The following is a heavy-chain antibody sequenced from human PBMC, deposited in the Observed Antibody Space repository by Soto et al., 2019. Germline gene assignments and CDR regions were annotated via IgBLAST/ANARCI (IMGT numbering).Heavy chain of an antibody. J-gene: IGHJ5*02. CDR2: ISAYNGNT. CDR1: GYTFTSYG. V-gene: IGHV1-18*01. D-gene: IGHD6-13*01. Sequence: ASVKVSCKASGYTFTSYGISWVRQAPGQGLEWMGWISAYNGNTNYAQKLQGRVTMTTDTSTSTAYMELRSLRSDDTAVYYCARDIAAADEVHWFDPWGKGTLVIVS. CDR3: ARDIAAADEVHWFDP.